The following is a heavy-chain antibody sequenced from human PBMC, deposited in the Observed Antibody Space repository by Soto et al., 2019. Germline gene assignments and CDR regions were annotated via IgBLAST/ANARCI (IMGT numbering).Heavy chain of an antibody. J-gene: IGHJ4*02. CDR1: GFTFDDYA. CDR3: ASISRYNWNYIFDY. CDR2: ISWNSGSI. V-gene: IGHV3-9*01. D-gene: IGHD1-7*01. Sequence: EVQLVESGGGLVQPGRSLRLSCAASGFTFDDYAMHWVRHAPGQGLEWVSGISWNSGSIGYADSVKGRFTISRDNAKNSLYLQMNSLIAEDTALYYCASISRYNWNYIFDYWGQGTLVTVSS.